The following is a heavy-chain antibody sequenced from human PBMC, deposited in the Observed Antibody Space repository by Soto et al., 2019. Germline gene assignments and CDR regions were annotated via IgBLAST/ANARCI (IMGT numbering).Heavy chain of an antibody. Sequence: QVKLVQSRAEVKKPGSSVRVSCKASEGTFNSYVVSWVRQAPGQGLQWMGGIIPLFGTTNYANQLDGRVTITADTSTTTAYMELSGLRPGDTAVYYCARGATIVGSSERYYHYGLEVWGQGNTVIVS. D-gene: IGHD2-21*01. CDR3: ARGATIVGSSERYYHYGLEV. J-gene: IGHJ6*02. CDR2: IIPLFGTT. CDR1: EGTFNSYV. V-gene: IGHV1-69*06.